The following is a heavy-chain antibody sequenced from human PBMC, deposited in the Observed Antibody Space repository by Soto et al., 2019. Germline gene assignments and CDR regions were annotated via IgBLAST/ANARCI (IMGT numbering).Heavy chain of an antibody. CDR3: ATRNDGSGSLDY. D-gene: IGHD3-10*01. Sequence: PSETLSVTCAVSGGSISSNKWWIWVRQPPGKGLEWIGGIYHTGSANYNPSLKSRVTISVDKSKNQFSLKLNSVTAADTAVYYCATRNDGSGSLDYWGQGTLVTVSS. J-gene: IGHJ4*02. CDR2: IYHTGSA. V-gene: IGHV4-4*02. CDR1: GGSISSNKW.